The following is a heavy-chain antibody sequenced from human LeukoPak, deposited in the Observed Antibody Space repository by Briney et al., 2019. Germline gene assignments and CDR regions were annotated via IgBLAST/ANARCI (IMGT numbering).Heavy chain of an antibody. D-gene: IGHD6-13*01. Sequence: GGSLRLSCEASVFTFRDYWMTWVRQAPRKGREWVANVKQDGTEKFYVDSVKGRFTISRDNGKNSLYLQMNSLRVEDTAIYYCARAGGTSWADYWGQGTLVTVSS. J-gene: IGHJ4*02. CDR1: VFTFRDYW. V-gene: IGHV3-7*01. CDR3: ARAGGTSWADY. CDR2: VKQDGTEK.